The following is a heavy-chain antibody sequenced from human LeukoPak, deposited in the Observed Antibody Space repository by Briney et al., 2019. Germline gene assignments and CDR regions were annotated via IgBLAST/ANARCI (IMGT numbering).Heavy chain of an antibody. Sequence: GGSLRLSCAASGFTFSSYGMHWVRQAPGKGLEWVAVISYDGSNKYYADSVKGRFTISRDNSKNTLYLQMNSLRAEDTAVYYCAKVKYCSSTSRCTSYFDYWGQGTLVTVSS. V-gene: IGHV3-30*18. CDR1: GFTFSSYG. D-gene: IGHD2-2*01. CDR2: ISYDGSNK. CDR3: AKVKYCSSTSRCTSYFDY. J-gene: IGHJ4*02.